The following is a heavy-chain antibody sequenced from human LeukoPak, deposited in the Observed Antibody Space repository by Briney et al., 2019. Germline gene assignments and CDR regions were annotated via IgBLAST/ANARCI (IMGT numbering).Heavy chain of an antibody. D-gene: IGHD3-16*01. CDR1: GGTFSSYA. V-gene: IGHV1-69*04. CDR3: ARDRITFGGVNFDY. J-gene: IGHJ4*02. CDR2: IIPILGIA. Sequence: ASVKVSCKASGGTFSSYAISWVRQAPGQGLEWMGRIIPILGIANYAQKFQGRVTITADKSTSTAYMELSSLRSDDTAVYYCARDRITFGGVNFDYWGQGTLVTVSS.